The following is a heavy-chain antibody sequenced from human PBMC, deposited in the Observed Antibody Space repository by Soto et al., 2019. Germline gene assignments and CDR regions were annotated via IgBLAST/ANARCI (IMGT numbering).Heavy chain of an antibody. CDR1: GLTLSSYA. CDR3: AKDRHPGYSYGSPGY. V-gene: IGHV3-23*01. CDR2: ISGSGGST. Sequence: GGSTRLSCAASGLTLSSYAMSWVRQAPGKGLEWVSAISGSGGSTYYADSVKGRFTISRDNSKNTLYLQMNSLRAEDTAVYYCAKDRHPGYSYGSPGYWGQGTLVTVSS. D-gene: IGHD5-18*01. J-gene: IGHJ4*02.